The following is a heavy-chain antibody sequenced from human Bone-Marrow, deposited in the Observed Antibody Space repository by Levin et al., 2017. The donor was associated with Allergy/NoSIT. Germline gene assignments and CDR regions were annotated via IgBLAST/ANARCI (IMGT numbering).Heavy chain of an antibody. V-gene: IGHV4-39*07. Sequence: SQTLSLTCTVSGGSISRSPYYWVWIRQPPGKGLEWIGSIYYIGNTYYNPSLKSRATISVDTSKNLFSLKLSSVTAADTAVYYCAREGTPQSWDYWGQGTLVSVSS. CDR2: IYYIGNT. J-gene: IGHJ4*02. D-gene: IGHD1-14*01. CDR1: GGSISRSPYY. CDR3: AREGTPQSWDY.